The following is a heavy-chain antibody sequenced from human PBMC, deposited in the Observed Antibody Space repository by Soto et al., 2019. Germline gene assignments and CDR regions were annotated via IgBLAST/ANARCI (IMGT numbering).Heavy chain of an antibody. J-gene: IGHJ4*02. CDR1: GGSISSGGYY. CDR3: ARKATATTCFDY. V-gene: IGHV4-31*03. Sequence: QVQLQESGPGLVKPSQTLSLTCTVSGGSISSGGYYWSWIRQHPGKGLEWIGYIYYSGSTYYNPSLKRRVTISVDTSKNQCSLKLRSVTAADTAVYYCARKATATTCFDYWGQGTLVTVSS. CDR2: IYYSGST. D-gene: IGHD4-17*01.